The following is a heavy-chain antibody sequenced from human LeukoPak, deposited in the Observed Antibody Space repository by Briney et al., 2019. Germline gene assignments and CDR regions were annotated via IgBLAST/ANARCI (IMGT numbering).Heavy chain of an antibody. Sequence: PGRSLTLSCAASGFTFSNYGMHWVRQAPGKGLEWVAVIWYDGSNKYYADSVKSRFTISRDNSKTTLFLQMNGLRAEDTAVYYCAKDYYGPSGGIDYWGQGTLVTVSS. CDR3: AKDYYGPSGGIDY. CDR1: GFTFSNYG. CDR2: IWYDGSNK. J-gene: IGHJ4*02. V-gene: IGHV3-33*06. D-gene: IGHD3-10*01.